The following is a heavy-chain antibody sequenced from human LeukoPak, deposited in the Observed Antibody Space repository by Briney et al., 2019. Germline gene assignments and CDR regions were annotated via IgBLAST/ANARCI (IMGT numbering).Heavy chain of an antibody. CDR1: GFTFSYHW. CDR3: ARDGGIMNAFDV. V-gene: IGHV3-7*01. J-gene: IGHJ3*01. Sequence: GGSLRLSCAASGFTFSYHWMAWVRQAPGKGLEWVASIKLDGSEQYYLDSVKGRFAISRDNAKDLMNLQMNILRAEDTAIYYCARDGGIMNAFDVWGQGTAVTVSS. D-gene: IGHD1-26*01. CDR2: IKLDGSEQ.